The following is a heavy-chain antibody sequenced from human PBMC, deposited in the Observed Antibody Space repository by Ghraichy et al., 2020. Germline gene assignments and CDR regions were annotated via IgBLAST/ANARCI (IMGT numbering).Heavy chain of an antibody. CDR3: ARVPEGDTAYYYYGMDV. CDR1: GFTFSSYA. Sequence: GGSLRLSCAASGFTFSSYAMSWVRQAPGKGLEWVSAISGSGGSTYYADSVKGRFTISRDNSKNTLYLQMNSLRAEDTAVYYCARVPEGDTAYYYYGMDVWGQGTTVTVSS. J-gene: IGHJ6*02. D-gene: IGHD5-18*01. CDR2: ISGSGGST. V-gene: IGHV3-23*01.